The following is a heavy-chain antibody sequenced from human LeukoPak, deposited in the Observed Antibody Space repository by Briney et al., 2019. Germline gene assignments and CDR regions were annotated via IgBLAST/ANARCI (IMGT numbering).Heavy chain of an antibody. D-gene: IGHD3-10*01. CDR1: GFTFSSYA. V-gene: IGHV3-23*01. CDR2: ISGSGGST. CDR3: AKGGTTMVQGVIIIRDFDY. J-gene: IGHJ4*02. Sequence: PGGSLRLSCAASGFTFSSYAMSWVRQAPGKGLEWVSAISGSGGSTYYADSVKGRFTTSRDNSKNTLYLQMNSLRAEDTAVYYCAKGGTTMVQGVIIIRDFDYWGQGTLVTVSS.